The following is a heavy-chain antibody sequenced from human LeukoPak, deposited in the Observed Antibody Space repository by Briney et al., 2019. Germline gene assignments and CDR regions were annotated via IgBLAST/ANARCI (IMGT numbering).Heavy chain of an antibody. CDR2: IYSTGST. CDR1: DDSMISYH. V-gene: IGHV4-4*07. D-gene: IGHD1-1*01. Sequence: SETLSLTCSVSDDSMISYHWSWIRQSAGKGLEWIGRIYSTGSTDYNPSLMSRVTMPVDTAKKQFSLKLRSVTAADTAIYYCARAERTVNVFDSWSQGTKVTVSS. CDR3: ARAERTVNVFDS. J-gene: IGHJ3*02.